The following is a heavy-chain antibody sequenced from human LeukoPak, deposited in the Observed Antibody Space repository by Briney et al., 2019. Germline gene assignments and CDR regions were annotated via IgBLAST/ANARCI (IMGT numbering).Heavy chain of an antibody. CDR2: ISYDGSNK. Sequence: PGGSLRLSCAASGFTFSSYEMNWVRQAPGKGLEWVAVISYDGSNKYYADSVKGRFTISRDNSKNTLYLQMNSLRAEDTAVYYCARDSFAGGDFWSGYSPFGMDVWGKGTTVTVSS. D-gene: IGHD3-3*01. CDR1: GFTFSSYE. J-gene: IGHJ6*04. V-gene: IGHV3-30*04. CDR3: ARDSFAGGDFWSGYSPFGMDV.